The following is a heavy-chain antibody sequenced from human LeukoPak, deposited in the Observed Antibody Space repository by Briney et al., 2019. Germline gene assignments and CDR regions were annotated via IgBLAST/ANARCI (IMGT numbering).Heavy chain of an antibody. CDR2: ISATGTTT. J-gene: IGHJ4*02. V-gene: IGHV3-23*01. D-gene: IGHD3-22*01. CDR3: AKAFYYYDSTSPLDY. Sequence: GALRLSCAASGFTFSSNAMSWVRQAPGKGLEWVSAISATGTTTYYADSVKGRFAISRDNSKNTLYLQIYTLTAEDTAVYYCAKAFYYYDSTSPLDYWGQGTLVAVSS. CDR1: GFTFSSNA.